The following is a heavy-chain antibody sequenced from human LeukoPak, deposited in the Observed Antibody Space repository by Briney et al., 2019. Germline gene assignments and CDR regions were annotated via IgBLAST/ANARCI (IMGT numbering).Heavy chain of an antibody. Sequence: GSLRLSCAASGFSFSSYAMNWVRQAPGKGLEWVSSISDSDSYIYYADSVKGRFTISRDNAKNSLHLQMNSLRAEDTAVYYCARDVRGSGSYPTYYYTGMDVWGQGTTVTVSS. CDR3: ARDVRGSGSYPTYYYTGMDV. J-gene: IGHJ6*02. CDR1: GFSFSSYA. V-gene: IGHV3-21*01. CDR2: ISDSDSYI. D-gene: IGHD3-10*01.